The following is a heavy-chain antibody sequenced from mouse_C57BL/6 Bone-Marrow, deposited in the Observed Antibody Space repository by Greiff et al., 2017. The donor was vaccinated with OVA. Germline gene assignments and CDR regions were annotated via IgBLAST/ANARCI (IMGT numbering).Heavy chain of an antibody. CDR1: GYTFTSYG. J-gene: IGHJ4*01. V-gene: IGHV1-58*01. D-gene: IGHD2-3*01. Sequence: EVHRVESGAELVRPGSSVKMSCKTSGYTFTSYGINWVKQRPGQGLEWIGYIYIGNGYTEYNEKFKGKATLTSDTSSSTAYMQLSSLTSEDSSIYFCARVYDGYAMDYWGQGTSVTVSS. CDR3: ARVYDGYAMDY. CDR2: IYIGNGYT.